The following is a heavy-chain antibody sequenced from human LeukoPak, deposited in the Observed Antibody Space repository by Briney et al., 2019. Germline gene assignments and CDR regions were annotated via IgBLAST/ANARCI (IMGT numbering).Heavy chain of an antibody. CDR3: ARRDSSGYYFKDMDY. J-gene: IGHJ4*02. V-gene: IGHV4-4*02. CDR2: IYHSGST. CDR1: GGSISSSNW. Sequence: SGTLSLTCAVSGGSISSSNWWSWVRQPPGKGLEWIGEIYHSGSTNYNPSLKSRVTISVDKSKNQFSLKLSSVTAADTAVYYCARRDSSGYYFKDMDYWGQGTLVTVSS. D-gene: IGHD3-22*01.